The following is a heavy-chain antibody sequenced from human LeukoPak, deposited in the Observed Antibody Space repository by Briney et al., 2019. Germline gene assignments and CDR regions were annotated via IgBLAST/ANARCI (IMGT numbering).Heavy chain of an antibody. Sequence: PGGSLRLSCAASGFTFSTYAMSWVRQAPGKGREWVSGINGSGGRTYYANSVKGRFTISRDNSKNTLYLQMNSLRAEDTAVYYCAKSYSEKFDWGQGTLVTVSS. J-gene: IGHJ4*02. CDR3: AKSYSEKFD. CDR1: GFTFSTYA. D-gene: IGHD1-26*01. CDR2: INGSGGRT. V-gene: IGHV3-23*01.